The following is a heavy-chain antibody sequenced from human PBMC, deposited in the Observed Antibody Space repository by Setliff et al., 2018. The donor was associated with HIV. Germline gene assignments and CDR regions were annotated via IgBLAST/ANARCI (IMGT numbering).Heavy chain of an antibody. J-gene: IGHJ4*02. CDR3: ARSRAAGFDY. D-gene: IGHD6-13*01. CDR2: ISSSSSTI. CDR1: EFTFSSYA. Sequence: GGSLRLSCAASEFTFSSYAMHWVRQAPGKGLEWVSYISSSSSTIYYADSVKGRFTISRDNAKNSLYLQMNSLRAEDTAVYYCARSRAAGFDYWGQGTLVTVSS. V-gene: IGHV3-48*01.